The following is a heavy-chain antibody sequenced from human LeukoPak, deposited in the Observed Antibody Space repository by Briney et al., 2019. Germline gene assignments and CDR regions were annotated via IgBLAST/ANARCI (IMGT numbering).Heavy chain of an antibody. Sequence: SETLSLTCAVYGGSFSGYYWSWIRQPPGKALEWIGEINHSGSTNYNPSLKSRVTISVDTSKNQFSLKLSSVTAADTAVYYCARGLSIAAADPYNWFDPWGQGTLVTVSS. CDR1: GGSFSGYY. CDR2: INHSGST. CDR3: ARGLSIAAADPYNWFDP. D-gene: IGHD6-13*01. V-gene: IGHV4-34*01. J-gene: IGHJ5*02.